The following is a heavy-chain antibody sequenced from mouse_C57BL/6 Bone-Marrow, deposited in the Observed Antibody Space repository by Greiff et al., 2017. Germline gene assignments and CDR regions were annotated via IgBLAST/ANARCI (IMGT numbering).Heavy chain of an antibody. D-gene: IGHD1-1*01. CDR1: GFNIKDDY. CDR2: IDPGNGDT. CDR3: TYGGFAY. J-gene: IGHJ3*01. V-gene: IGHV14-4*01. Sequence: EVQLQQSGAELVRPGASVKLSCTASGFNIKDDYMHWVKQRPEQGLEWIGWIDPGNGDTEYASKFQGQATIPADTSSNTAYLQLSSLTSEDTAVYYCTYGGFAYWGQGTLVTVSA.